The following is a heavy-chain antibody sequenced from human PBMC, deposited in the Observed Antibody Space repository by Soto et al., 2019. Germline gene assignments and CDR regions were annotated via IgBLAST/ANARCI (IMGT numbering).Heavy chain of an antibody. V-gene: IGHV3-30*18. CDR2: ISYDGSNK. Sequence: GGSLRLSCAASGFTFSSYGMHWVRQAPGKGLEWVAVISYDGSNKYYADSVKGRFTISRDNSKNTLYLQMNSLRAEDTAVYYCAKDLNDFWSGYWFDAFDIWGQGTMVTVSS. CDR1: GFTFSSYG. D-gene: IGHD3-3*01. CDR3: AKDLNDFWSGYWFDAFDI. J-gene: IGHJ3*02.